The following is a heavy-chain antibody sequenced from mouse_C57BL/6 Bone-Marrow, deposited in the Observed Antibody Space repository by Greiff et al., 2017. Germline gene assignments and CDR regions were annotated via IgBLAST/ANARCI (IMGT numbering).Heavy chain of an antibody. J-gene: IGHJ2*01. V-gene: IGHV3-6*01. D-gene: IGHD4-1*01. CDR3: AREVGPAFDY. Sequence: VQLQQSGPGLVKPSQSLSLTCSVTGYSITSGYYWNWIRQFPGNKLEWMGYISYDGSNNYNTSLKNRISITRDTSKNQFFLKLNSVTTEDTATYYCAREVGPAFDYWGQGTTLTVSS. CDR2: ISYDGSN. CDR1: GYSITSGYY.